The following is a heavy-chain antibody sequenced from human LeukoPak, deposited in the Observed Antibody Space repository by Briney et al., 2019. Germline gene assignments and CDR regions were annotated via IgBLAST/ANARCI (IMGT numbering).Heavy chain of an antibody. CDR3: TRSDCSSGRCPGFDN. J-gene: IGHJ4*02. V-gene: IGHV6-1*01. D-gene: IGHD6-19*01. Sequence: SQTLSLTCAISGDSVSSKSTAWNWIRQSPSRGLEWLGRTYYRSKWFINYAPSVKSRIIINPDTPKNQVSLQLNSVTPEDTAVYYCTRSDCSSGRCPGFDNWGQGTLVTASS. CDR1: GDSVSSKSTA. CDR2: TYYRSKWFI.